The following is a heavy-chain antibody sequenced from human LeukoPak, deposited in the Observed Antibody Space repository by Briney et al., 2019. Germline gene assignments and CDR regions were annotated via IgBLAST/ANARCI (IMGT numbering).Heavy chain of an antibody. CDR2: IYYSGST. CDR1: GGSISSGGYY. CDR3: ARDRRYSFDSSGYQSPTGYYMDV. J-gene: IGHJ6*03. Sequence: SQTLSLTCTVSGGSISSGGYYWSWIRQHPGKGLEWIGYIYYSGSTYYNPSLKSRVTISVDASKNQFSLKLSSVTAADTAVYYCARDRRYSFDSSGYQSPTGYYMDVWGKGTTVTVSS. V-gene: IGHV4-31*03. D-gene: IGHD3-22*01.